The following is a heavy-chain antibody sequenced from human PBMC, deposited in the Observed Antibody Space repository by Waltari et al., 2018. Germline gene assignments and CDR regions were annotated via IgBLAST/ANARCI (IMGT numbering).Heavy chain of an antibody. J-gene: IGHJ6*02. CDR1: GFTVSSNY. D-gene: IGHD3-10*01. CDR2: IYSGGST. CDR3: ARDHPRGKYGMDV. V-gene: IGHV3-66*02. Sequence: EVQLVESGGGLVQPGGSLRLSCAASGFTVSSNYMSWVRQAPGKGLEWVSVIYSGGSTYYADSVKGRFTISRDNSKNTLYLQMNSLRAEDTAVYYCARDHPRGKYGMDVWGQGTTVIVSS.